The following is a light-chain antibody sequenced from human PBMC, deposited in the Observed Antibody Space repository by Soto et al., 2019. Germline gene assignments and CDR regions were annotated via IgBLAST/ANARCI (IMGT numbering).Light chain of an antibody. CDR3: QQYNSYSWT. J-gene: IGKJ1*01. V-gene: IGKV1-5*01. CDR1: QSINSW. Sequence: DIQMTQSPSTLSASVGDRVTITCRASQSINSWLAWYQQKPGKAPKILIYDASNLESGDPSRFSGSGSGTEFTLIISSLQPYDFATNYCQQYNSYSWTFGQGTRVEI. CDR2: DAS.